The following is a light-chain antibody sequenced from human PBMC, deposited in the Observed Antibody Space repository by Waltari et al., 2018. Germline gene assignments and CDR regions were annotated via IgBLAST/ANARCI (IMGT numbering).Light chain of an antibody. CDR2: HAS. V-gene: IGKV3-20*01. Sequence: EIVLTQSPGTLSLSPGERATLACRASQSIGIYVAWYQQKPGQAPRLLMYHASSRATGIPDRFSGSGSGTDFSLTISRLEPEDFAVYYCQKYESLPATFGQGTKVEIK. CDR1: QSIGIY. J-gene: IGKJ1*01. CDR3: QKYESLPAT.